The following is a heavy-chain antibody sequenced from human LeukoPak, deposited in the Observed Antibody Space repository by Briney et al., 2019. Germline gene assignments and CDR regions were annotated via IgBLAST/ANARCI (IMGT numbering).Heavy chain of an antibody. CDR2: IYYSGDT. CDR1: GDSISTSNSY. CDR3: VRLRAVANNFFDP. V-gene: IGHV4-39*01. Sequence: SETLSLTCTVSGDSISTSNSYWGWIRQPPGKGLEWIGGIYYSGDTYYNPSLKSRVTISVDTSKNQFSLDLNSLTAADTAIYYCVRLRAVANNFFDPWGQGTLVTVSS. J-gene: IGHJ5*02. D-gene: IGHD6-19*01.